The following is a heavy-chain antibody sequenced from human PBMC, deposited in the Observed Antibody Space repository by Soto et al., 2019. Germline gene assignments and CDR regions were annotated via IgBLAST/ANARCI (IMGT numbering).Heavy chain of an antibody. CDR3: ARDGPGGKVGDY. J-gene: IGHJ4*02. CDR1: GLPFRDYG. V-gene: IGHV3-23*01. CDR2: ILNGGETA. D-gene: IGHD3-16*01. Sequence: EVHLLESGGGLVQSGGSLRLSCVASGLPFRDYGMTWVRQAPGKGLEWLSTILNGGETAYYADSLRGRFVISRDNFENTLFLQMDSLTAEDTAIYYCARDGPGGKVGDYWGQGTLVAVSS.